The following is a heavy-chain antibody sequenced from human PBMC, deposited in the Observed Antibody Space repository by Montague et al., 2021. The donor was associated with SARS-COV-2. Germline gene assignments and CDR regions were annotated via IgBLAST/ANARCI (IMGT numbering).Heavy chain of an antibody. D-gene: IGHD3-9*01. CDR2: IYNSGST. V-gene: IGHV4-59*13. CDR1: GGSIDNYF. J-gene: IGHJ3*01. Sequence: SETLSLTCTASGGSIDNYFWSWIRQPPGKGLEWIGYIYNSGSTNYNPSLESRVTMSGDTSGNQFSLKLSSVTAADTAMYYCALSLRYFDWADAFDVWGQGTMVIVSS. CDR3: ALSLRYFDWADAFDV.